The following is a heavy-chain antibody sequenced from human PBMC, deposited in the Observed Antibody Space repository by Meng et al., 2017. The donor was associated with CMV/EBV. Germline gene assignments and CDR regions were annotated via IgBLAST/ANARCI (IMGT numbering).Heavy chain of an antibody. D-gene: IGHD6-6*01. Sequence: SDTLSLTCTVSGGSISSYYWSWIRQPPGKGLEWIGYIYYSGSTNYNPSLKSRVTISVDTSKNQFSLKLSSVTAADTAVYYCARGGGSSSSYYYYYGMDVWGQGTTVTVSS. CDR1: GGSISSYY. V-gene: IGHV4-59*01. J-gene: IGHJ6*02. CDR3: ARGGGSSSSYYYYYGMDV. CDR2: IYYSGST.